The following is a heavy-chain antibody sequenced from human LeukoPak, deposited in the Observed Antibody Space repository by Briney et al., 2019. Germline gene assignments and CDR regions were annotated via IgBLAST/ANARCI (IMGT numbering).Heavy chain of an antibody. CDR2: IKSKTDGGTT. V-gene: IGHV3-15*01. CDR1: RFTLSNAW. CDR3: TTDLYYYDSSGYYYAEYFQH. D-gene: IGHD3-22*01. J-gene: IGHJ1*01. Sequence: PRGSLRLSRAASRFTLSNAWMSWVRQAPRKGLEWGGRIKSKTDGGTTDNAAPVKGRFTIPSDDSKNTLYLQMNSLKTEATAVYYCTTDLYYYDSSGYYYAEYFQHWGQGTLVTVSS.